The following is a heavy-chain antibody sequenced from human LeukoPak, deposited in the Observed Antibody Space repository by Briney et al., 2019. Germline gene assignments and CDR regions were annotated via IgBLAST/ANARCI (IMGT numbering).Heavy chain of an antibody. CDR1: GYTFTGYY. CDR2: IIPNSGGT. V-gene: IGHV1-2*02. Sequence: GASVKVSCKASGYTFTGYYMHWVRQAPGQGLEWMGWIIPNSGGTHYAQRFQGRVTMTRDTSISTAYMELSSLRSEDTAVYYCARGPYGTGSHFDFWGQGTLVTVSS. CDR3: ARGPYGTGSHFDF. J-gene: IGHJ4*02. D-gene: IGHD3-10*01.